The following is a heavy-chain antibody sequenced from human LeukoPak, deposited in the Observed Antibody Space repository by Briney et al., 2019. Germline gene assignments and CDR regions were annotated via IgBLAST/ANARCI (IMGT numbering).Heavy chain of an antibody. CDR1: GGSISSYY. CDR3: ASDYGADYYYYMDV. CDR2: IYYSGST. J-gene: IGHJ6*03. Sequence: SETLSLTCTVSGGSISSYYWSWIRQPPGKGLEWIGYIYYSGSTNYNPSLKSRVTISVDTSKNQFSLKLSSVTAADTAVYYCASDYGADYYYYMDVWGKGTTVTISS. D-gene: IGHD4-17*01. V-gene: IGHV4-59*08.